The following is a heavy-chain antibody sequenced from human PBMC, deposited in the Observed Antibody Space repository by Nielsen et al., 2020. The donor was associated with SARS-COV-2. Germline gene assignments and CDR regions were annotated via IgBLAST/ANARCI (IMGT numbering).Heavy chain of an antibody. Sequence: SETLSLTCTVSGGSISSSSYYWGWIRQPPGKGLEWIGSIYYSGSTYYNPSLKSRVTISVDTSKNQFSLKLSSVTAADTAVYYCARVEYADSMGYFDYWGQGTLVTVSS. CDR2: IYYSGST. CDR3: ARVEYADSMGYFDY. CDR1: GGSISSSSYY. J-gene: IGHJ4*02. V-gene: IGHV4-39*07. D-gene: IGHD2-2*01.